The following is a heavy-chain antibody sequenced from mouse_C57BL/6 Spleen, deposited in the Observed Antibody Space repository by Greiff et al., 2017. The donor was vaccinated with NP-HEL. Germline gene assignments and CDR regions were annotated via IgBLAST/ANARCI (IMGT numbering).Heavy chain of an antibody. CDR3: AGSNYGSSLHFGY. CDR1: GYTFTSYW. D-gene: IGHD1-1*01. CDR2: IDPSDSET. Sequence: QVQLQQPGAELVRPGSSVKPSCKASGYTFTSYWMHWVKQRPIQGLEWIGNIDPSDSETHYNQKFKDKATLTVDKSSSTAYMQLSSLTSEDSAVYYCAGSNYGSSLHFGYWGQGTTLTVSS. J-gene: IGHJ2*01. V-gene: IGHV1-52*01.